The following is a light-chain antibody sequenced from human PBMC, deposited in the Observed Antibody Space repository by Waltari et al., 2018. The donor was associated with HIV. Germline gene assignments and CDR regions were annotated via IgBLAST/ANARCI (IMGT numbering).Light chain of an antibody. CDR2: DAS. Sequence: VMTQSPATLSVSPGQRATLSCGASQSVRNRLAWYQQRPGQSPRLLIYDASTRATGVPDRFGASGSGTEFTLTITSLQSEDFALYYCQAFGGTFGPGTRV. CDR1: QSVRNR. J-gene: IGKJ3*01. V-gene: IGKV3-15*01. CDR3: QAFGGT.